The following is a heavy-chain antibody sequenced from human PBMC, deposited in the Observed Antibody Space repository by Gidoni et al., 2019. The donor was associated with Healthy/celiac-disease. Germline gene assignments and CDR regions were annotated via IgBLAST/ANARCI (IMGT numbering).Heavy chain of an antibody. V-gene: IGHV3-30*18. CDR2: ISYDGSNK. CDR3: AKGWCSSTSCYHDAFDI. CDR1: GFTFSRYG. Sequence: QVQLVESGVGVLQPGRSMRLSCAASGFTFSRYGMHWVRHAPGKGLEWVAVISYDGSNKYYADSVKGRFTISRDNSKNTLYLQMNSLRAEDTAVYYCAKGWCSSTSCYHDAFDIWGQGTMVTVSS. J-gene: IGHJ3*02. D-gene: IGHD2-2*01.